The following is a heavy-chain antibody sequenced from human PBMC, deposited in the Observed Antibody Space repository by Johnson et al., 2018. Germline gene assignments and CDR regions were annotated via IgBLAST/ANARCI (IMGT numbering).Heavy chain of an antibody. CDR2: IYYSGST. V-gene: IGHV4-59*01. J-gene: IGHJ6*03. Sequence: QVQLQESGPGLVKPSETLSLTCTVSGGSISSYYWSWIRQPPGKGLEWIGYIYYSGSTNYNPSLKSRVPISVDTSKNQFSLKLSSVTAADPAVYSCARHGVGAITLGYYYMDVWGKGTTVTVSS. CDR1: GGSISSYY. CDR3: ARHGVGAITLGYYYMDV. D-gene: IGHD1-26*01.